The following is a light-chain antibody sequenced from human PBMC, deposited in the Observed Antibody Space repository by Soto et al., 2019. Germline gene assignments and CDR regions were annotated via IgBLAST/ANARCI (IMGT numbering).Light chain of an antibody. J-gene: IGKJ3*01. Sequence: DIQMTQSPSSLSASVGDRVTITCRASQSISSYLNWYQQKPGKAPKLLIYAASSLQSGVPSRFSGSGSGTDFTLTISSLQPEDFATYYCHRSYSTPFTFGPGTKVDI. CDR2: AAS. CDR1: QSISSY. CDR3: HRSYSTPFT. V-gene: IGKV1-39*01.